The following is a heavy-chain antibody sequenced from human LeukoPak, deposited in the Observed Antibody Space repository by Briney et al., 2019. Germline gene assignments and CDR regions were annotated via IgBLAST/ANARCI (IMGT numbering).Heavy chain of an antibody. CDR3: AREGYGSTTLSWFDP. J-gene: IGHJ5*02. D-gene: IGHD2-2*01. CDR1: GGSISSSSYY. V-gene: IGHV4-39*07. Sequence: SETLSLTCTVSGGSISSSSYYWGWIRQPPGKGLEWIGSIYYSGSTYYNPSLKSRVTISVDTSKNQFSLKLSSVTAADTAVYYCAREGYGSTTLSWFDPWGQGTLVTVSS. CDR2: IYYSGST.